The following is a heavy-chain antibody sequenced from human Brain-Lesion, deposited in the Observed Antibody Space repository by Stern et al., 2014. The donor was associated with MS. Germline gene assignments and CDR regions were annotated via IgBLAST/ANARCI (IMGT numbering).Heavy chain of an antibody. CDR2: IYYSGNT. CDR3: AGEEDIRYCSGGSCTGNWFDP. D-gene: IGHD2-15*01. V-gene: IGHV4-39*01. CDR1: GGSVSSTSYA. J-gene: IGHJ5*02. Sequence: VHLVESGPGLVKPSETLSLTCTVAGGSVSSTSYAWAWIRQPPGKGLEWLGTIYYSGNTYYSPSLKSRLPTSLDTSKNKFSLQMMCVPAADTAVYYCAGEEDIRYCSGGSCTGNWFDPWGQGTLVTVSS.